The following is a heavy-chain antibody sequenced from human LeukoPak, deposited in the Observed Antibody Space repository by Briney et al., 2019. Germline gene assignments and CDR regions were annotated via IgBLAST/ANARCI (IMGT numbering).Heavy chain of an antibody. CDR3: ARGRWSSGYRYYFDY. D-gene: IGHD3-22*01. CDR1: GYTFTSYD. J-gene: IGHJ4*02. V-gene: IGHV1-8*01. CDR2: MNPNSGDT. Sequence: ASVKVSCKASGYTFTSYDINWVRQATGQGLEWMGWMNPNSGDTGYAQKFQGRVTMTRNTSISTAYMELSSLRSEDTAVYYCARGRWSSGYRYYFDYWGQGTLVTVSS.